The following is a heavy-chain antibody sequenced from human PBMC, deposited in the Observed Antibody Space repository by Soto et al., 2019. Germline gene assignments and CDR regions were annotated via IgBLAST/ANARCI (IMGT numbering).Heavy chain of an antibody. J-gene: IGHJ6*02. Sequence: SETRSLTCTVSGGSVSSGSYYWSWIRQPPGKGLEWIGYIYYSGSTNYNPSLKSRVTISVDTSKNQFSLKLSSVTAADTAVYYCARVFAGSSWTSLPYYYYGMDVWGQGTTVTVSS. V-gene: IGHV4-61*01. CDR2: IYYSGST. CDR3: ARVFAGSSWTSLPYYYYGMDV. D-gene: IGHD6-13*01. CDR1: GGSVSSGSYY.